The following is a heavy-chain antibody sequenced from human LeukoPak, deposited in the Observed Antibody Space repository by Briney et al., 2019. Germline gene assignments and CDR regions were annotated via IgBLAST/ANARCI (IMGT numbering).Heavy chain of an antibody. CDR1: GFTFRNYG. CDR3: ARLLVATPGVDP. D-gene: IGHD5-12*01. Sequence: TGGSLRLSCAASGFTFRNYGMSWVRQAPGKGLEWVSGTIGSGDSKFYADPVKGRFTISRDNSRNTLYLHMNSLRAEDTAVYYCARLLVATPGVDPWGQGTLVTVSS. V-gene: IGHV3-23*01. J-gene: IGHJ5*02. CDR2: TIGSGDSK.